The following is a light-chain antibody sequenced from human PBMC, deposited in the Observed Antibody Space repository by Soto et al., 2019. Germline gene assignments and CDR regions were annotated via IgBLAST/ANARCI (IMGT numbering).Light chain of an antibody. CDR2: EVS. CDR1: SNDIGGYNY. CDR3: SSYTSGSTICV. J-gene: IGLJ3*02. Sequence: QSVLTQPASVSGSPGQSITISCTGTSNDIGGYNYVSWYQQHPGEAPKLIIYEVSDRPSGVSNRFSGSKSGNTASLTISGLQAEDEADYYCSSYTSGSTICVFGGGTKVTVL. V-gene: IGLV2-14*01.